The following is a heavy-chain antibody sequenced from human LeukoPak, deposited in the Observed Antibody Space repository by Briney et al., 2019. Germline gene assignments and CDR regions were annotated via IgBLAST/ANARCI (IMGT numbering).Heavy chain of an antibody. CDR2: ISGSGGST. Sequence: PGGSLRLSCAASGFTFSSYAMSWVRQAPGKGLEWTSAISGSGGSTYYADSVKGRFTISRDNSKNTLHLQMNSLRAEDTAVYYCAKCITALLSPADAFDIWGQGTMVTVSS. CDR1: GFTFSSYA. CDR3: AKCITALLSPADAFDI. J-gene: IGHJ3*02. V-gene: IGHV3-23*01. D-gene: IGHD1-26*01.